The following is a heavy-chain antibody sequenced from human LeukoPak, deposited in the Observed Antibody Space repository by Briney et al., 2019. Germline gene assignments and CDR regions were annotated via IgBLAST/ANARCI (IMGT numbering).Heavy chain of an antibody. D-gene: IGHD2-21*02. CDR2: VSSSSSYI. CDR1: GFTFSSYS. Sequence: GGSLRLSCAASGFTFSSYSMNWVRQALGKGLEWVSSVSSSSSYIYYADSVKGRFTISRDNAKNSLYLQMNSLRAEDTAVYYCASLVLAYCGGDCLGAFDIWGQGTMVTVSS. CDR3: ASLVLAYCGGDCLGAFDI. V-gene: IGHV3-21*01. J-gene: IGHJ3*02.